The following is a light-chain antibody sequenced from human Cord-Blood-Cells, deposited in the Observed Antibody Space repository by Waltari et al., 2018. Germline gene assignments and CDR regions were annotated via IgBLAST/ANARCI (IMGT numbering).Light chain of an antibody. J-gene: IGKJ1*01. V-gene: IGKV1-33*01. CDR3: QQYDNLSWT. CDR1: QDISNY. Sequence: DIQMTQSPSSLSASVGDRVTITCQASQDISNYLNWYQQKPWKAPKLLIYDASNLETGVPSRFSGSGSGTDFTFTISSLQPEDIATYYCQQYDNLSWTFGQGTKVEIK. CDR2: DAS.